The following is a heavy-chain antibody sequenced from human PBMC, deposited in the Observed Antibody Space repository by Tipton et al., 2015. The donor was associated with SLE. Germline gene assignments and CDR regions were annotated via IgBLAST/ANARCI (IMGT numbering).Heavy chain of an antibody. CDR3: ARSRFATRYRIYFDY. V-gene: IGHV4-59*01. Sequence: TLSLTCAVSGGSISSYYWSWIRQPPGKGLEWIGYIYYSGSTNYNPSLKSRVTMSIDTSKNQFSLNLSSVTAADTAVYYCARSRFATRYRIYFDYWGQGSLVSVSS. D-gene: IGHD4-11*01. J-gene: IGHJ4*02. CDR2: IYYSGST. CDR1: GGSISSYY.